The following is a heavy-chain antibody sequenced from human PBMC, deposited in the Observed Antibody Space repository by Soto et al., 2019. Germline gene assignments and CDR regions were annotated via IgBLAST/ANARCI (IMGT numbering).Heavy chain of an antibody. CDR1: GFTFSSYS. V-gene: IGHV3-48*02. CDR3: ARGEGAWEWLFDI. D-gene: IGHD3-3*01. J-gene: IGHJ3*02. CDR2: ISSSSSTI. Sequence: GGSLRLSCAASGFTFSSYSMNWVRQAPGKGLEWVSYISSSSSTIYYADSVKGRFTISRDNAKNSPYLQMNSLRDEDTAVYYCARGEGAWEWLFDIWGHGTMVTVSS.